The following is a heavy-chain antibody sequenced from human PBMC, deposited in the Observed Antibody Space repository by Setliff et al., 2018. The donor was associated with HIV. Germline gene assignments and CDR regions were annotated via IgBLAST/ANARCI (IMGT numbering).Heavy chain of an antibody. D-gene: IGHD6-19*01. CDR1: GGSISSGSYY. J-gene: IGHJ5*02. CDR2: IYSSGST. CDR3: ARLNQQWLVRDSGSNWFDP. Sequence: SETLSLTCTVSGGSISSGSYYWNWIRQPAGKGLEWIGHIYSSGSTNYNPSLKSRVTMSVDTSKNRFSLKLNSVTAADTAVYYCARLNQQWLVRDSGSNWFDPWGQGILVTVSS. V-gene: IGHV4-61*09.